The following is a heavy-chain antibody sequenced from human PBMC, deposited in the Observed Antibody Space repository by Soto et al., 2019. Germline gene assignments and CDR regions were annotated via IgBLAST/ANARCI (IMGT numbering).Heavy chain of an antibody. CDR3: TREAGGYYYDY. CDR2: INPNSGGT. D-gene: IGHD3-22*01. Sequence: QVQLVQSGAEVKKPGASVKVSCKASGYTFTGYHIQWVRQAPGQGLEWMGWINPNSGGTNYAQKFQGRVTMTKDSSISNAYMEVNRLRSDDTAVYYCTREAGGYYYDYWGQGTLVTVSS. V-gene: IGHV1-2*02. J-gene: IGHJ4*02. CDR1: GYTFTGYH.